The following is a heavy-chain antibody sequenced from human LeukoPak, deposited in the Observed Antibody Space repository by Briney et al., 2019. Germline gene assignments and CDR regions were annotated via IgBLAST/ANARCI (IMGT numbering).Heavy chain of an antibody. V-gene: IGHV3-21*01. CDR3: ARERGSFRYFDY. CDR1: GFTFSSYS. J-gene: IGHJ4*02. CDR2: ISSSSGYI. D-gene: IGHD1-26*01. Sequence: GGSLRLSCAASGFTFSSYSMNWVRQAPGKGLEWVSSISSSSGYINYADSVKGRFTISRDNAKNTLYLQMNSLRAEDTAVYYCARERGSFRYFDYWGQGTLVTVSS.